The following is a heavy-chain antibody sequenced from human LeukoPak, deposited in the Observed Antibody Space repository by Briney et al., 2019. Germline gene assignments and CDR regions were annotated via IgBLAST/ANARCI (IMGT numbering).Heavy chain of an antibody. D-gene: IGHD2-8*01. CDR1: GYTFTSYG. CDR3: AREEYCTNGVCYTHAFDI. V-gene: IGHV1-18*01. CDR2: ISAYNGNT. J-gene: IGHJ3*02. Sequence: GASVKVSCKASGYTFTSYGISWVRQAPGQGLEWMGWISAYNGNTNYAQKFQGRVTMTTDTSTSTAYMELRSLRSDDTAVYYCAREEYCTNGVCYTHAFDIWRQGTMVTVSS.